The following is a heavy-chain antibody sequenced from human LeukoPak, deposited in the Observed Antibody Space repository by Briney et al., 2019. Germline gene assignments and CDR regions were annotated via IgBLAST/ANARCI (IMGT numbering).Heavy chain of an antibody. CDR3: AKSNRPGGSIPPFDY. V-gene: IGHV3-23*01. D-gene: IGHD1-14*01. Sequence: GGSLRLSCAASGFTFSSYAMSWVRQAPGKGLEWVSAISGSGGSTYYADSVKGRFTISRDNSKNTLYLQMNSLRAEDTAVYYCAKSNRPGGSIPPFDYWGQGTLVTVSS. CDR1: GFTFSSYA. J-gene: IGHJ4*02. CDR2: ISGSGGST.